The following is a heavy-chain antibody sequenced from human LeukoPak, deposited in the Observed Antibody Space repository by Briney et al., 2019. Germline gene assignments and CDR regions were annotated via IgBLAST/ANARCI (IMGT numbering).Heavy chain of an antibody. D-gene: IGHD3/OR15-3a*01. CDR2: ISGSGGST. CDR1: GFTFSSYA. CDR3: AKPRVDSYAFDI. Sequence: GGSLRLSCAASGFTFSSYAMSWVRQAPGKGLEWVSAISGSGGSTYYADSVKGRFTISRDNSKSTLYLQMNSLRAEDTAVYYCAKPRVDSYAFDIWGQGTMVTVSS. J-gene: IGHJ3*02. V-gene: IGHV3-23*01.